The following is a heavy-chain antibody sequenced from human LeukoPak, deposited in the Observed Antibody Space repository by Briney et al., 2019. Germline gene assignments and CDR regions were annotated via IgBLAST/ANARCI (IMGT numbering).Heavy chain of an antibody. CDR3: AKDFPYYYDTSGYYQDS. Sequence: GGSLRLSCAASGFTFSRYGMTWVRQAPGKGLEWVAFIRYDGSNKYYADSVKGRFTISRDNSKNTLYLQMNSLRAEDTAVYYCAKDFPYYYDTSGYYQDSWGQGTLVTVSS. CDR1: GFTFSRYG. V-gene: IGHV3-30*02. D-gene: IGHD3-22*01. J-gene: IGHJ4*02. CDR2: IRYDGSNK.